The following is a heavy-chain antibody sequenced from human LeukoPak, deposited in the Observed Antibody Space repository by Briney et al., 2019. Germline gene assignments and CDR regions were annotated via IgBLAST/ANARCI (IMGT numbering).Heavy chain of an antibody. CDR2: LGRSGEYT. V-gene: IGHV3-23*01. J-gene: IGHJ6*02. CDR1: GFRFTGYS. D-gene: IGHD2-2*01. CDR3: VKDRPCDTCMPMDA. Sequence: GGSLRLSCAASGFRFTGYSMSWVCQAPGKGLEWVAGLGRSGEYTYYADSVKGRFTISRDNYTVSLQMNSLRAEDSAIYYCVKDRPCDTCMPMDAWGQGTTVTVSS.